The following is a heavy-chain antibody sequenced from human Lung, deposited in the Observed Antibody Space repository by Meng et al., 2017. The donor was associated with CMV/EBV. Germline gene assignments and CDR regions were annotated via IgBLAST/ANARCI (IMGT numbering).Heavy chain of an antibody. CDR1: GYTFTGYY. D-gene: IGHD3-10*01. J-gene: IGHJ3*02. CDR3: ARDEVIKDDAFDI. Sequence: ASXXVSXKASGYTFTGYYIHWVRQAPGQGLEWMGWINPNSGGTNYAQKFQGRVTMTRDTSISTTFMELSRLRSDDTAVYYCARDEVIKDDAFDIWGQGTMVTVSS. V-gene: IGHV1-2*02. CDR2: INPNSGGT.